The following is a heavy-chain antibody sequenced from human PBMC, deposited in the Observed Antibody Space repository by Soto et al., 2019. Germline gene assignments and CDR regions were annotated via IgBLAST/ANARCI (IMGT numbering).Heavy chain of an antibody. Sequence: QVQLVQYGAEVKKAWVSVKVSCTALGYTFSNYYMHWVRQAPGQGREWMGLISPSGGGREYAQKFPDRVTVTRDTATITFYLSVSSLRNDDTLVYYSARAARTSVPYSRYWGQGTLVTVSS. D-gene: IGHD2-15*01. CDR2: ISPSGGGR. CDR3: ARAARTSVPYSRY. J-gene: IGHJ4*02. CDR1: GYTFSNYY. V-gene: IGHV1-46*01.